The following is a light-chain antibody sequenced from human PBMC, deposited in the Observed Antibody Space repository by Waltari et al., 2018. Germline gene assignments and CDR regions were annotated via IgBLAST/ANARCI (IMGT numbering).Light chain of an antibody. V-gene: IGLV2-23*02. CDR3: SSYAGSSKGV. CDR1: SSDVGNYTP. J-gene: IGLJ2*01. Sequence: QSALTQPASVSGSPGQSITLSCTGTSSDVGNYTPFSCYQQHPGKAPKLLVYAVSKRPSGVSDRFSGSKSGDMASLTISGLQPEDEAEYFCSSYAGSSKGVFGGGTKVTVL. CDR2: AVS.